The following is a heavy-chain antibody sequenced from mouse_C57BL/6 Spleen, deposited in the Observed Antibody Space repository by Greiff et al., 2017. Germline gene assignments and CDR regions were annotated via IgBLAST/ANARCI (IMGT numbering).Heavy chain of an antibody. CDR3: AGGDVRLYAMDY. Sequence: QVQLQQSGAELVKPGASVKLSCKASGYTFTEYTIHWVKQRSGQGLGWIGWFYPGSGSIKYNEKFKDKATLTADKSSSTVYMERSRLTSEDSAVYFCAGGDVRLYAMDYWGQGTSVTVSS. CDR1: GYTFTEYT. CDR2: FYPGSGSI. V-gene: IGHV1-62-2*01. J-gene: IGHJ4*01.